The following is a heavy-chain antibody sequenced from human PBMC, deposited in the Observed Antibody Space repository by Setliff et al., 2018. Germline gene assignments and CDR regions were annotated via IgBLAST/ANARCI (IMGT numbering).Heavy chain of an antibody. D-gene: IGHD6-19*01. J-gene: IGHJ6*03. V-gene: IGHV4-4*07. CDR1: GVSISSYY. CDR3: AREQWLDQPGYYYMDV. Sequence: PSETLSLTCTVSGVSISSYYWSWIRQPAGKGLEWIGHIYIGGSANYNPSLKSRVTMSIDTSKNQFSLKLNSVTAADMAVYYCAREQWLDQPGYYYMDVWAKGTTVTVSS. CDR2: IYIGGSA.